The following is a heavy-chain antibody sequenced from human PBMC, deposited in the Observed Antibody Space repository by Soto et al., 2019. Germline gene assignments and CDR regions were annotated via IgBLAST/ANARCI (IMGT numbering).Heavy chain of an antibody. V-gene: IGHV4-39*01. D-gene: IGHD6-6*01. CDR1: GGSISSSSYY. Sequence: SETLSLTCTVSGGSISSSSYYWGWIRQPPGKGLEWIGSIYYSGSTYYNPSLKSRVTISVDTSKNQFSLKLSSVTAADTAVYYCARQHSASSFWFDPWGQGTLVTSPQ. CDR3: ARQHSASSFWFDP. J-gene: IGHJ5*02. CDR2: IYYSGST.